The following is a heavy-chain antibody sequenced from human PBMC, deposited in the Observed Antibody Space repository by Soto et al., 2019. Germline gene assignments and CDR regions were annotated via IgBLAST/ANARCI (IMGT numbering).Heavy chain of an antibody. CDR2: ISYDGSNK. CDR1: GFTFSSYA. J-gene: IGHJ6*02. CDR3: ARGSGLYYGMDV. V-gene: IGHV3-30-3*01. Sequence: PGGSLRLSCAASGFTFSSYAMHWVRQAPGKGLEWVAVISYDGSNKYYADSVKGRFTISRDNSKNTLYLQMNSLRAEDTAVYYCARGSGLYYGMDVWGQGTTVTVS.